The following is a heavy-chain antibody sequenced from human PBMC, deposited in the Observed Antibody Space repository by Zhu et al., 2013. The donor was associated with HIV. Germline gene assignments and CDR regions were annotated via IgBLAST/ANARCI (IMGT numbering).Heavy chain of an antibody. V-gene: IGHV1-2*02. CDR1: IHFSVNH. J-gene: IGHJ4*02. CDR2: IDPNSGDT. Sequence: QVQLVQSGADVKXPGLSEGLLPGFWIHFSVNHMYWIRQAPGQGLECMGWIDPNSGDTHYAQKFQGRITMTKDISISTAYMELRDLRPDDTATYYCARIWSSPQQPVRLLEWSFWGQGTQVTVSA. D-gene: IGHD3-3*01. CDR3: ARIWSSPQQPVRLLEWSF.